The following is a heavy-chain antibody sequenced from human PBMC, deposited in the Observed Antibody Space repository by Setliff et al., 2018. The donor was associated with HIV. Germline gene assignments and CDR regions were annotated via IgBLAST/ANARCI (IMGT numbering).Heavy chain of an antibody. CDR1: SGSISSHY. CDR2: IYSTGST. J-gene: IGHJ3*02. V-gene: IGHV4-59*11. D-gene: IGHD1-26*01. Sequence: ASETLSLTCTVSSGSISSHYWSWIRQPPGKGLEWIGYIYSTGSTNYNPSLKSRVTISVDTSKNQFSQQLSSVTAADTAVYYCARVQWDLLYVPDAFDIWG. CDR3: ARVQWDLLYVPDAFDI.